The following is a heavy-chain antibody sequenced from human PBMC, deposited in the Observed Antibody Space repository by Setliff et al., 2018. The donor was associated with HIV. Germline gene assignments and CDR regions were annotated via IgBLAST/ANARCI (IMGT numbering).Heavy chain of an antibody. CDR2: ISPTDSET. J-gene: IGHJ3*01. CDR3: ARHTIDISLLVVQDPGPFDV. CDR1: GYSFMDYW. V-gene: IGHV5-51*01. D-gene: IGHD3-10*01. Sequence: PGESLKISCKGSGYSFMDYWIGWVRQMPGKGLEWMGIISPTDSETKYSPSFQGHVTISADKSLSTAYLQWSALKASDTAMYYCARHTIDISLLVVQDPGPFDVWGRGTLVTVS.